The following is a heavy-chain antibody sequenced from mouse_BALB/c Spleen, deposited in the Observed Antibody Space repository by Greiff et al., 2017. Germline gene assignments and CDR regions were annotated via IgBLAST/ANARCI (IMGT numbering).Heavy chain of an antibody. CDR2: ISYSGST. J-gene: IGHJ2*01. CDR3: ARYGSNYFDY. CDR1: GYSITSDYA. V-gene: IGHV3-2*02. Sequence: DVKLQESGPGLVKPSQSLSLTCTVTGYSITSDYARNWIRQFPGNKLEWMGYISYSGSTSYNPSLKSRISITRDTSKNQFFLQLNSVTTEDTATYYCARYGSNYFDYWGQGTTLTVSS. D-gene: IGHD1-1*01.